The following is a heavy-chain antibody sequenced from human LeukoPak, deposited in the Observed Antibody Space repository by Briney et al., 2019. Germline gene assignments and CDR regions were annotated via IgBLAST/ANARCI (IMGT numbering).Heavy chain of an antibody. J-gene: IGHJ6*02. CDR2: IKQDETEK. CDR1: GFTFNSYW. D-gene: IGHD3-10*01. CDR3: ATGGPMDV. V-gene: IGHV3-7*01. Sequence: TGGSLRLSCAASGFTFNSYWMTWVRRAPGKGLEWVASIKQDETEKFLVDSVKGRFTISRDNAKNSLYLQMNSLRAEDTAMYYCATGGPMDVWGQGTTVTVSS.